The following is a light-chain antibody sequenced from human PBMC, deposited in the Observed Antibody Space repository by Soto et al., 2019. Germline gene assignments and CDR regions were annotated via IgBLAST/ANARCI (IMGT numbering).Light chain of an antibody. Sequence: SVLTQPPSVSGSPGQSITISCTGTSSDVGGYNYVSWYQHHPGKAPKLIIYDASNRPSGVSIRFSGSKSDNTASLTISGLQPEDEADYHCSSYTTSNTRQIVFGTGTKVTVL. CDR2: DAS. CDR3: SSYTTSNTRQIV. J-gene: IGLJ1*01. V-gene: IGLV2-14*03. CDR1: SSDVGGYNY.